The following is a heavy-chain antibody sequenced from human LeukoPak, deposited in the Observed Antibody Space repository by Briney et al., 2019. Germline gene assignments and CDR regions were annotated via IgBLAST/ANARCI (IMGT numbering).Heavy chain of an antibody. V-gene: IGHV4-38-2*01. J-gene: IGHJ3*02. CDR2: IYHSGST. D-gene: IGHD1-26*01. CDR1: GYSISSGCY. CDR3: ARARGSSTAYDAFDI. Sequence: PSETLSLTCAVSGYSISSGCYWGWIRQPPGKGLEWIGSIYHSGSTYNNPSLKSRVTISVDTSKNQCSLKLSSVTAADTAVYYCARARGSSTAYDAFDIWGQGTMVIVSS.